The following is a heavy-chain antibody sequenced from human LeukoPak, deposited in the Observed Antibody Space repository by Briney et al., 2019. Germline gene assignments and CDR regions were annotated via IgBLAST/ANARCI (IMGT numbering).Heavy chain of an antibody. V-gene: IGHV3-23*01. CDR3: AKDNGYCTSTTCFLEY. D-gene: IGHD2-2*03. CDR2: ISGSGGST. J-gene: IGHJ4*02. CDR1: GFTFNSYA. Sequence: GGSLRLSCVASGFTFNSYAMSWVRQAPGKGLEWVSAISGSGGSTYYADYVKGRFTISRDNSKSTLYLQMNSLEAEDTALYYCAKDNGYCTSTTCFLEYWGQGALVTVSS.